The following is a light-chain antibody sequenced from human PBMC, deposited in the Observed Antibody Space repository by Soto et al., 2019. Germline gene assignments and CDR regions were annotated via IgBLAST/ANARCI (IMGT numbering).Light chain of an antibody. Sequence: NFMLSQPHSVSESPGQTVTISCTRSSGSIASDYVQWYQQRPGSAPINVIFEDSQRPSGVPDRFSGSIDSSSNSASLTISRLTTEDAADYYCQSVDGKYVVFGGGTKVTVL. CDR2: EDS. CDR1: SGSIASDY. J-gene: IGLJ2*01. CDR3: QSVDGKYVV. V-gene: IGLV6-57*04.